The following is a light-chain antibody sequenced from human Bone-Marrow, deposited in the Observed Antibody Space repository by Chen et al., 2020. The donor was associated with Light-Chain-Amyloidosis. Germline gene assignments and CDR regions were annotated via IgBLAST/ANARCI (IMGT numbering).Light chain of an antibody. Sequence: SYVLTQPSSVSVASGQTATIACGGNNSGSTSVHWYQQTQGQAPLLVVYADSDRPSGIPERLSGSNSGNTATLTISRVEAGDEADYYCQVWDRSSDRPVFGGGTKLTVL. V-gene: IGLV3-21*02. CDR1: NSGSTS. J-gene: IGLJ3*02. CDR3: QVWDRSSDRPV. CDR2: ADS.